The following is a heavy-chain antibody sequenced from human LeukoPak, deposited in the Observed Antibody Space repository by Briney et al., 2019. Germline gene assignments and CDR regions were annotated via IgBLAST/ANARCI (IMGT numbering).Heavy chain of an antibody. CDR2: ISSSGSTI. J-gene: IGHJ4*02. D-gene: IGHD5-18*01. CDR3: AREDGYSLIDY. CDR1: GFTFSSYE. Sequence: GGSLRLSCAASGFTFSSYEMNWVRQAPGKGLEWVSYISSSGSTIYYADSVKGRFTISRDNAKNSLYLQMNSLRAEDTAVYYCAREDGYSLIDYWGQGTLVTVSS. V-gene: IGHV3-48*03.